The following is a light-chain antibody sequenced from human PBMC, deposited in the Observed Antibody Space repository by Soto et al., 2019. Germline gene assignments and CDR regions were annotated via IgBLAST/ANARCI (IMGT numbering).Light chain of an antibody. CDR3: QQFGSAPGFT. CDR1: QNINSRY. J-gene: IGKJ3*01. Sequence: IVLTQSPGTLSLSPGERATLSCRASQNINSRYLAWYQQKPGQAPRLLIYGASSRATGIPDRFSGSGSGTDFSLTISRVEPEDFAVYYCQQFGSAPGFTFGPGTKVDIK. V-gene: IGKV3-20*01. CDR2: GAS.